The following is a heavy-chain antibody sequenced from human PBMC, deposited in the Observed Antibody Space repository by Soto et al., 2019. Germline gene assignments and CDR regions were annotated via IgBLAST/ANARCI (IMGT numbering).Heavy chain of an antibody. CDR3: AREFYDFWSGYYSWFQH. CDR2: ISGSGGST. J-gene: IGHJ1*01. V-gene: IGHV3-23*01. CDR1: GHTFHNYA. Sequence: GGSLRLCCVGSGHTFHNYAMTWVRQAPGKGLEWVSGISGSGGSTYYADSVRGRFTISRDDSKNTLYLQMNSLRAEDTAVYYCAREFYDFWSGYYSWFQHWGQGTLVTVSS. D-gene: IGHD3-3*01.